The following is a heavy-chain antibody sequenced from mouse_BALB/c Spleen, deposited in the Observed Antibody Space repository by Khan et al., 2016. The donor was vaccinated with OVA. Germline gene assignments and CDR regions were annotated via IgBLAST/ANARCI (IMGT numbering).Heavy chain of an antibody. Sequence: EVQLQQSGTVLARPGSSVKMSCKTSGYSFTNYLIHWVKQRPGQGLEWIGDIYPGNSETTYNQKFKDKAKLTADTSDSTAYMELRSLTNVDFAVYYCTSGGYISFAYWGQGTLVTVSA. V-gene: IGHV1-5*01. J-gene: IGHJ3*01. D-gene: IGHD1-3*01. CDR3: TSGGYISFAY. CDR2: IYPGNSET. CDR1: GYSFTNYL.